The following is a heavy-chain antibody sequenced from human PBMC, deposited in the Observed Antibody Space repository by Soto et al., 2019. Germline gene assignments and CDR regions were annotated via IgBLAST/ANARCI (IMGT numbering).Heavy chain of an antibody. J-gene: IGHJ4*02. Sequence: EVQLVESGGGLVQPGGSLRLSCAASGFTFSSYWMHWVRQVPGKGLVWVSRIHFDGSTTHYADSVKGRFTISRDNAKSAISMQIHSLKTEGTGVDDCAMYAYISSYYEFDFWGQGTMVTVSS. CDR2: IHFDGSTT. D-gene: IGHD1-26*01. CDR1: GFTFSSYW. V-gene: IGHV3-74*01. CDR3: AMYAYISSYYEFDF.